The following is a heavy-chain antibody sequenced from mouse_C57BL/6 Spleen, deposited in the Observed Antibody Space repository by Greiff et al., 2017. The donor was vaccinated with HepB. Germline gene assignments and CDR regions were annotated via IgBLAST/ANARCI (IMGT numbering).Heavy chain of an antibody. J-gene: IGHJ4*01. CDR2: IYPGDGDT. CDR1: GYAFSSSW. V-gene: IGHV1-82*01. Sequence: QVQLQQSGPELVKPGASVKISCKASGYAFSSSWMNWVKQRPGKGLEWIGRIYPGDGDTNYNGKFKGKATLTADKSSSTAYMQLSSLTSEDSAVYFCARGEYYSRNAMDYWGQGTSVTVSS. D-gene: IGHD1-1*01. CDR3: ARGEYYSRNAMDY.